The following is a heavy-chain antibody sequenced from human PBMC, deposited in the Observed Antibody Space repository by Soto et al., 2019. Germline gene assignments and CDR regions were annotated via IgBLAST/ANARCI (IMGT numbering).Heavy chain of an antibody. CDR2: IYHSGST. Sequence: QVQLQESGPGLVKPSGTLSLTCAVSGGSISSSNWWSWVRQPPGKGLEWIGEIYHSGSTNYNPSLKSRLTISVDKSKNQFSLRLTSVTAADTAVYYCARVSGSYYYGMDVWGQGTTVTVSS. J-gene: IGHJ6*02. V-gene: IGHV4-4*02. CDR1: GGSISSSNW. CDR3: ARVSGSYYYGMDV. D-gene: IGHD1-26*01.